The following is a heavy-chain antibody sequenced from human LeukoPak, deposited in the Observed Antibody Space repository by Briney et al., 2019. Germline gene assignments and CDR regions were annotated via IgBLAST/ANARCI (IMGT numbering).Heavy chain of an antibody. Sequence: SETLSLTCTVSGGSISSYYWSCIRQPPGEGLEWIGYIYYSGSTNYNPSLKSRVTISVDTSKNQFSLKLSSVTAADTAVYYCARSRSMVRTNPFDYWGQGTLVTVSS. CDR3: ARSRSMVRTNPFDY. CDR1: GGSISSYY. D-gene: IGHD3-10*01. J-gene: IGHJ4*02. V-gene: IGHV4-59*01. CDR2: IYYSGST.